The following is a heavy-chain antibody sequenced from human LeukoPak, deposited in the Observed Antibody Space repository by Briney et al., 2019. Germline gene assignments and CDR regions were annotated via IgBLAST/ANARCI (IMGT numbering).Heavy chain of an antibody. J-gene: IGHJ4*02. V-gene: IGHV3-48*04. Sequence: GGSLRLSCAASGFTFSSYSMNWVRQAPGKGLEWVSYISSSSSTIYYADSVKGRFTISRDNAKNSLYLQMNSPRAEDTAVYYCAREGYDILTGYYKTINFDYWGQGTLVTVSS. CDR2: ISSSSSTI. CDR3: AREGYDILTGYYKTINFDY. D-gene: IGHD3-9*01. CDR1: GFTFSSYS.